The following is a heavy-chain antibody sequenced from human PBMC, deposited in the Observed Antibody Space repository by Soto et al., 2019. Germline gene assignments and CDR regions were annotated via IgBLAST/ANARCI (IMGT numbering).Heavy chain of an antibody. V-gene: IGHV5-51*01. CDR1: GYTFTSYW. CDR3: ARQSSYGSGSYSPF. D-gene: IGHD3-10*01. CDR2: IYPGDSDT. Sequence: EVQLVQSGAEVKKPGESLKISCKGSGYTFTSYWIGWVRQMPGKGLEWMGIIYPGDSDTRYGPSFQGQVTISADKSSSTASRQWSSLTASDTAMSYCARQSSYGSGSYSPFWGQGTLVTVSS. J-gene: IGHJ4*02.